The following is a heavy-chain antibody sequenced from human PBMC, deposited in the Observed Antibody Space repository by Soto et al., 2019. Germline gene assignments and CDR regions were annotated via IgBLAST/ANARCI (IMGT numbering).Heavy chain of an antibody. CDR1: GFTFSSYA. D-gene: IGHD1-26*01. CDR3: ASAGVGATT. Sequence: QVQLVESGGGVVQPGRSLRLSCAASGFTFSSYAMHWVRQAPGKGLEWVAVISYDGSNKYYADSVKGRFTISRDNSKNTLYLQMNSLRSEDTAVYYCASAGVGATTLGQGTLVTVSS. CDR2: ISYDGSNK. J-gene: IGHJ5*02. V-gene: IGHV3-30-3*01.